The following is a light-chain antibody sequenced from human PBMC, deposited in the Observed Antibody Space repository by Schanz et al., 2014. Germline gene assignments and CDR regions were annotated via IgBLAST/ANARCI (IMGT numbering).Light chain of an antibody. CDR1: QSVLYISNNKNY. Sequence: DIVMTQSPDSLAVSLGERATINCKSNQSVLYISNNKNYLAWYQQKPGQPPKLLIYWASTRESGVPDRFSGSGSGTDFTLTISNLQAEDVAVYYCQQYYSAPRTFGQGTKVEIK. CDR2: WAS. CDR3: QQYYSAPRT. V-gene: IGKV4-1*01. J-gene: IGKJ1*01.